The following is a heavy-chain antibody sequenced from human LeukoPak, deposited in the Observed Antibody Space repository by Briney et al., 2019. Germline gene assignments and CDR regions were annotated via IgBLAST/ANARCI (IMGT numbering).Heavy chain of an antibody. Sequence: PGGSLRLSCAASGFTFSSYAMSWVRQAPGKGVEWVSAINGSVGSTYYADSVKGRVTISRDNSKNTLYLQMNSLRAEDTAVYYCAKDRSLLLIAAAGYWSDPWGQGTLVTVSS. CDR3: AKDRSLLLIAAAGYWSDP. J-gene: IGHJ5*02. CDR2: INGSVGST. V-gene: IGHV3-23*01. D-gene: IGHD6-13*01. CDR1: GFTFSSYA.